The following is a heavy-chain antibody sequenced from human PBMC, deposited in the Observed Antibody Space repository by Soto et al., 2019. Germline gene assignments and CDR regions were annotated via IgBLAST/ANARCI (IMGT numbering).Heavy chain of an antibody. J-gene: IGHJ3*01. D-gene: IGHD3-22*01. Sequence: GGSLRLSCAASGFTFSDYYMNWVRQAPGKGLEWVSYIGIGSSTKYYADSVKCRFTISRDNAKNSLYLKMNSLRAEDTAVYYCALDQLYYNDISGRPLNAFDVWGQVTMVTVSS. CDR3: ALDQLYYNDISGRPLNAFDV. CDR1: GFTFSDYY. CDR2: IGIGSSTK. V-gene: IGHV3-48*01.